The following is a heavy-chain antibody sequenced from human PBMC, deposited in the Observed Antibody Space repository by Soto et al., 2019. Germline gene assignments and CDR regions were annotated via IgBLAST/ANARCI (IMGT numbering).Heavy chain of an antibody. D-gene: IGHD3-16*01. J-gene: IGHJ6*02. CDR2: ISPYSGNT. Sequence: ASVKVSCKTSGYTFSDYGVSWVRQAPGQGLEWMGWISPYSGNTHYASKVQGRLTMTTDTSTSTAYMDLGSLTSDDSVVYYCAMVDNYVTPTPQDVWGQGTTVPVSS. CDR1: GYTFSDYG. V-gene: IGHV1-18*01. CDR3: AMVDNYVTPTPQDV.